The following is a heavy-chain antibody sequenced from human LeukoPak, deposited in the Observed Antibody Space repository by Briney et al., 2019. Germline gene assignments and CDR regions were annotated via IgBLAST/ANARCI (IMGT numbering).Heavy chain of an antibody. CDR2: IWYDGSKK. CDR3: SRDHTSSWYQDVCFDP. Sequence: PGGSLRLSCAASGFTFSSHGMHWVRQAPGKGLEWVAVIWYDGSKKYHADSVKGRFTISRDNSKNTLYLQMNSLRAEDTAVYYYSRDHTSSWYQDVCFDPWGQGTLVTVSS. V-gene: IGHV3-33*01. D-gene: IGHD6-13*01. CDR1: GFTFSSHG. J-gene: IGHJ5*02.